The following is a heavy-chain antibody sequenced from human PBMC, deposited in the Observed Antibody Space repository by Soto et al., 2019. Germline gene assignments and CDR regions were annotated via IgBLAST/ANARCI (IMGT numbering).Heavy chain of an antibody. D-gene: IGHD3-9*01. Sequence: ASVNVSCKASGYTFTGYYMHWVRQAPGQGLEWMGWINPNSGGTNYAQKFQGWVTMTRDTSISTAYMELSRLRSDDTAVYYCAREVGDILTGRPHGYFDYWGQGTLVTVSS. J-gene: IGHJ4*02. CDR1: GYTFTGYY. V-gene: IGHV1-2*04. CDR3: AREVGDILTGRPHGYFDY. CDR2: INPNSGGT.